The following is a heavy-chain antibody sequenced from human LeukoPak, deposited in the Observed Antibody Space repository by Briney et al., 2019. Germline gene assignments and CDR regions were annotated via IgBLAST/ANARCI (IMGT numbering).Heavy chain of an antibody. V-gene: IGHV3-23*01. CDR3: AKGDSGMVRRYYFDY. Sequence: PGGSLRLSCVASGFTFSGSAMSWVRQAPGKGLEWVSVISGSGIDTYYADSVKGRLTISRDISKNTLYLQMNSLRAEDTAVYYCAKGDSGMVRRYYFDYWGQGTLVTVSS. CDR1: GFTFSGSA. J-gene: IGHJ4*02. D-gene: IGHD5-18*01. CDR2: ISGSGIDT.